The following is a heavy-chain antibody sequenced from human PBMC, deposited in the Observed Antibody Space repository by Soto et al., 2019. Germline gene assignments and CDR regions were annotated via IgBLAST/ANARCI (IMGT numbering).Heavy chain of an antibody. D-gene: IGHD3-10*01. CDR2: INPSGGST. J-gene: IGHJ6*02. CDR1: GYTFTSYY. Sequence: ASVKVSCKASGYTFTSYYMHWVRQAPGQGLEWMGIINPSGGSTSYAQKFQGRVTMTRGTSTSTVYMELSSLRSEDTAVYYCASRDITNGMDVWGQGTTVTVSS. V-gene: IGHV1-46*01. CDR3: ASRDITNGMDV.